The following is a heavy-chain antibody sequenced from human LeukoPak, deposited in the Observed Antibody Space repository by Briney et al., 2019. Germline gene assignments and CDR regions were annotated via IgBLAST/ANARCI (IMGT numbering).Heavy chain of an antibody. Sequence: PGGSLRLSCAASGFTFGSYAMSWVRQAPGKGLEWVSAISGSGGSTYYADSVKGRFTISRDNAKNSLYLQMNSLRAEDTAVYYCARVSSSWDATDYWGQGTLVTVSS. J-gene: IGHJ4*02. CDR2: ISGSGGST. V-gene: IGHV3-23*01. CDR1: GFTFGSYA. D-gene: IGHD6-13*01. CDR3: ARVSSSWDATDY.